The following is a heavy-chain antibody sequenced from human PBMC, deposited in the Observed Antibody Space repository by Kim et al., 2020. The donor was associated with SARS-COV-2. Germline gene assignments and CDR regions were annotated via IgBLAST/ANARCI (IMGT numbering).Heavy chain of an antibody. CDR2: INPNSGGT. CDR1: GYTFVAYY. D-gene: IGHD3-3*01. Sequence: ASVKVSCKASGYTFVAYYIHWVRQAPGQGLEWMGWINPNSGGTNYAQKFQGRVTMTRDTSISTAYMEMSRLRSDDTAVYYCARDKYEFRVLEYLGPDYYYGMDVWGQGTTVTVSS. CDR3: ARDKYEFRVLEYLGPDYYYGMDV. J-gene: IGHJ6*02. V-gene: IGHV1-2*02.